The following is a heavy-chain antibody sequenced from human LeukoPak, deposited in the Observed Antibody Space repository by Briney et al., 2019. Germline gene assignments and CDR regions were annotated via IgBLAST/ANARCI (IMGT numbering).Heavy chain of an antibody. CDR3: ARGSSQVTGWFDP. CDR1: GGSISSGGYS. Sequence: SQTLSLTRAVSGGSISSGGYSWSWIRQPPGKGLEWIGYIYHSGSTYYNPSLKSRVTISVDRSKNQFSLKLSSVTAADTAVYYCARGSSQVTGWFDPWGQGTLVTVSS. V-gene: IGHV4-30-2*01. J-gene: IGHJ5*02. D-gene: IGHD2-21*02. CDR2: IYHSGST.